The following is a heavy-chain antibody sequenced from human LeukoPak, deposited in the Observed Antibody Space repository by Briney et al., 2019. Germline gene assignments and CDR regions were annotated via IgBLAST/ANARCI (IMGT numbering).Heavy chain of an antibody. V-gene: IGHV3-53*01. Sequence: GGSVRLSCAASGHTVSSNYMSWVRQARGKGLGWVSVIYSGGSTYYADSVKGRFSISRDNSKNTLYLQMHMERARDTDASVCASSNGAVDCHFDYWGQGTLVTVSS. J-gene: IGHJ4*02. CDR3: ASSNGAVDCHFDY. D-gene: IGHD2-21*02. CDR1: GHTVSSNY. CDR2: IYSGGST.